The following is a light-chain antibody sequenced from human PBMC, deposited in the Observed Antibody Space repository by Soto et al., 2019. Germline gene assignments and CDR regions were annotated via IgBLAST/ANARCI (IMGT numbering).Light chain of an antibody. V-gene: IGKV3-20*01. CDR3: QQYGSSRT. J-gene: IGKJ1*01. CDR2: GAS. Sequence: EIVLTQSPGTLSLSPGERATLSCRASQSVSSSYLAWYQQKPGQAPRLLIYGASSRATGIPDRFSGSGSGTDFTLTISRLEPEDFAVYYCQQYGSSRTFGQWTTVEIK. CDR1: QSVSSSY.